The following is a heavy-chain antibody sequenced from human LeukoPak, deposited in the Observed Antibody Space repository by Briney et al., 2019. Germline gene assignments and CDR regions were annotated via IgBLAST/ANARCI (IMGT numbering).Heavy chain of an antibody. D-gene: IGHD5-18*01. CDR3: AKDLSSPISGYSYAMGGDY. CDR2: ISDSGGST. Sequence: GGSLRLSCAASGFTFSSYAMNWVRRASGKGLEWVSVISDSGGSTYYTDSVKGRFTISRDNSKNTLYLQMNSLRAEDTAVYYCAKDLSSPISGYSYAMGGDYWGQGTLVTVSS. J-gene: IGHJ4*02. V-gene: IGHV3-23*01. CDR1: GFTFSSYA.